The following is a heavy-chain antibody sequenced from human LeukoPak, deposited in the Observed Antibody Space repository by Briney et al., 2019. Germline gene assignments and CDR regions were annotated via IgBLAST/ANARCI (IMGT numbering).Heavy chain of an antibody. J-gene: IGHJ4*02. CDR2: INHSGST. D-gene: IGHD3-9*01. Sequence: PSETLSLTCAVYGGSFSGYYWSWIRQPPGKGLEWIGEINHSGSTNYNPSLKSRVTISVDTSKYQFSLKLSSVTAADTAVYYCARGVEGDILNWGQGTLVTVSS. CDR1: GGSFSGYY. V-gene: IGHV4-34*01. CDR3: ARGVEGDILN.